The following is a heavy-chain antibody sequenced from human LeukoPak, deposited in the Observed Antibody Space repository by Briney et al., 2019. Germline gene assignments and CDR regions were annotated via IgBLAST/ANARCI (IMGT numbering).Heavy chain of an antibody. J-gene: IGHJ4*02. CDR2: ISGSGITT. CDR1: GFTFSNYS. V-gene: IGHV3-23*01. CDR3: PRQWYASGWNPFDY. Sequence: GRPLRLSCAASGFTFSNYSMSWVRQAPGKGLEWVSTISGSGITTYYADSAKGRVTISRDNAKNTMFLQMNILRTNDTSVYDCPRQWYASGWNPFDYWGQGIMVTVSS. D-gene: IGHD6-19*01.